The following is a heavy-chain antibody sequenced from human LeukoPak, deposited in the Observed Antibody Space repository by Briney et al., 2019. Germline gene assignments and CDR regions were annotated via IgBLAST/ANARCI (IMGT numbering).Heavy chain of an antibody. Sequence: SETLSLTCTVSGGSISSYYWSWIRQPPGKGLEWIGYIYYSGSTNYNPSLKSRVTISVDTSKNQFSLKLSSVTAADTAVYYCARDRPVVGTDASDIWGQGTMVTVSS. D-gene: IGHD3-10*01. J-gene: IGHJ3*02. V-gene: IGHV4-59*01. CDR2: IYYSGST. CDR3: ARDRPVVGTDASDI. CDR1: GGSISSYY.